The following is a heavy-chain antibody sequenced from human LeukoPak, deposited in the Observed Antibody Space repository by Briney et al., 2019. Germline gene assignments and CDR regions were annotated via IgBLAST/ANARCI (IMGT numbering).Heavy chain of an antibody. CDR3: AKAHGELLYSPPRYMDV. Sequence: PSEILSLTCTVSGGSISSSSYYWGWIRQPPGKGLEWIGEINHSGSTNYNPSLKSRVTISVDTSKNQFSLKLSSVTAADTAGDYCAKAHGELLYSPPRYMDVWGKGTTVTISS. CDR1: GGSISSSSYY. D-gene: IGHD3-10*01. CDR2: INHSGST. V-gene: IGHV4-39*07. J-gene: IGHJ6*03.